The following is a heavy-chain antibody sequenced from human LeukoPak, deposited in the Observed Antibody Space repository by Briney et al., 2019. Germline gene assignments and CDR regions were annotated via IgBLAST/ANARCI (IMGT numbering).Heavy chain of an antibody. CDR1: GYTFTSYG. CDR3: ARVGDILTGYPYYFDY. D-gene: IGHD3-9*01. V-gene: IGHV1-18*01. J-gene: IGHJ4*02. CDR2: INFYNGNI. Sequence: ASVKVSCKASGYTFTSYGISWVRQTPGQGLEWMGWINFYNGNIDYAQKLQGRVTMTTDTSTSTAYMELRSLRSDDTAVYHCARVGDILTGYPYYFDYWGQGTLVTVSS.